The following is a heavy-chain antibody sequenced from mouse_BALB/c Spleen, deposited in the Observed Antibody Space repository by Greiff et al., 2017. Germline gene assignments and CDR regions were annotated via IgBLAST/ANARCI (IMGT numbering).Heavy chain of an antibody. CDR1: GYTFTSYT. V-gene: IGHV1-4*01. D-gene: IGHD2-1*01. CDR3: ARRDYGNYWFAY. Sequence: VKLMESGAELARPGASVKMSCKASGYTFTSYTMHWVKQRPGQGLEWIGYINPSSGYTNYNQKFKDKATLTADKSSSTAYMQLSSLTSEDSAVYYCARRDYGNYWFAYWGQGTLVTVSA. J-gene: IGHJ3*01. CDR2: INPSSGYT.